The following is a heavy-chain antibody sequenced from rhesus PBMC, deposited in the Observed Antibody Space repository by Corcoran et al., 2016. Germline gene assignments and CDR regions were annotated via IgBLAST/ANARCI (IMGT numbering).Heavy chain of an antibody. V-gene: IGHV3-100*02. Sequence: DVQLVESGGGLVKPGGSLRLSCVASGFTFSSYEMHWVRQAPGKGLEWVSVISESGGTIYYAESVKGRFTISRENAKNSLFLQMNSLRAEDTAVYYCTRDLRIAAGLSGLDSWGQGVVVTVSS. J-gene: IGHJ6*01. CDR2: ISESGGTI. D-gene: IGHD6-13*01. CDR1: GFTFSSYE. CDR3: TRDLRIAAGLSGLDS.